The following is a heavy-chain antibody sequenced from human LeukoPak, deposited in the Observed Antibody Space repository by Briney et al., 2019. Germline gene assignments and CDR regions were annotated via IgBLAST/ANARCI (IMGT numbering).Heavy chain of an antibody. Sequence: GESLKISCKGSGYNFSNYWIGWVRQMPGKGLEWMGIIYPGGSDTRYSPSFQGQVTISADKSISTAYLQWSSLKASDTAMFYCARQAACYADVCWFDPWGQGTLVTVSS. CDR2: IYPGGSDT. D-gene: IGHD2-2*01. CDR1: GYNFSNYW. V-gene: IGHV5-51*01. J-gene: IGHJ5*02. CDR3: ARQAACYADVCWFDP.